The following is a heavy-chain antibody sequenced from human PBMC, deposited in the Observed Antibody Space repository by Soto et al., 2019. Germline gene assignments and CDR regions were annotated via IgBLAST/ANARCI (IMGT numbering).Heavy chain of an antibody. J-gene: IGHJ6*02. CDR2: IIPILGIA. V-gene: IGHV1-69*04. Sequence: AASVKVSCKASGGTFSSYTISWVRQAPGQGLEWMGRIIPILGIANYAQKFQGRVTITADKSTSTAYMELSSLRSEDTAVYYCARDRGVDTAMEPHYYYYYGMDVWGQGTTVTVSS. D-gene: IGHD5-18*01. CDR3: ARDRGVDTAMEPHYYYYYGMDV. CDR1: GGTFSSYT.